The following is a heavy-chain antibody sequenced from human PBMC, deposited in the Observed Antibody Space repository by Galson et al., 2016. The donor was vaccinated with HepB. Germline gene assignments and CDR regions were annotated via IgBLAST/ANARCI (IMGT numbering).Heavy chain of an antibody. CDR3: ARAVMLGRGMDV. D-gene: IGHD3-10*01. J-gene: IGHJ6*02. V-gene: IGHV6-1*01. CDR2: TFYRSTWEN. CDR1: GDSVYNNGAA. Sequence: CAISGDSVYNNGAAWVWIRQSPSRGLEWLGRTFYRSTWENHYAGSVKSRITISPDTSRNQFSLHLNSVTPEDTAVYYCARAVMLGRGMDVWGQGTTVTVSS.